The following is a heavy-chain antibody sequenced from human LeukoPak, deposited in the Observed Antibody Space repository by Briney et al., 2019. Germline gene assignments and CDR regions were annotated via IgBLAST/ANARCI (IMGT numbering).Heavy chain of an antibody. Sequence: GGSLRLSCAASGFTFDDYAMHWVRQAPGKGLERVSLISGDGGSTYYADSVKGRFTISRDNSKNSLYLQMNSLRTEDTALYYCTKAPRQQLANALFDYWGQGTLVTVSS. J-gene: IGHJ4*02. D-gene: IGHD6-13*01. CDR2: ISGDGGST. CDR3: TKAPRQQLANALFDY. V-gene: IGHV3-43*02. CDR1: GFTFDDYA.